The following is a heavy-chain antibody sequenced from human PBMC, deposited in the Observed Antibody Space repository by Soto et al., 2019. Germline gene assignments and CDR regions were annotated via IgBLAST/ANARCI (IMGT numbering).Heavy chain of an antibody. V-gene: IGHV3-21*01. D-gene: IGHD3-22*01. CDR2: ISSSSSYI. CDR3: ARPEYYYDSRGYYGY. J-gene: IGHJ4*02. Sequence: EVQLVESGGGLVKPGGSLRLSCAASGFTFSSYSMNWVRQAPGKGLEWVSSISSSSSYIYYADSVKGRFTISRDNAKNSLYLQMNSLRAEDTGVYYCARPEYYYDSRGYYGYWGQGTLGTVSS. CDR1: GFTFSSYS.